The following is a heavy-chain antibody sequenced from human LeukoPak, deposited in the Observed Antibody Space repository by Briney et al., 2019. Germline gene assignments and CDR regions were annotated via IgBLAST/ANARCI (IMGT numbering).Heavy chain of an antibody. Sequence: SCKASGYTFTGYYMHWVRQAPGKGLEWVAVIWYDGSNKYYADSVKGRFTISRDNSKNTLYLQMNSLRAEDTAVYYCARDSLDFWSGYYSGLGDYWGQGTLVTVSS. V-gene: IGHV3-33*01. D-gene: IGHD3-3*01. CDR1: GYTFTGYY. J-gene: IGHJ4*02. CDR2: IWYDGSNK. CDR3: ARDSLDFWSGYYSGLGDY.